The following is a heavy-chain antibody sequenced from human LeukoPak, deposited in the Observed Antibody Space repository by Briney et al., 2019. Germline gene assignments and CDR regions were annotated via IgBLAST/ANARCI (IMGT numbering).Heavy chain of an antibody. CDR2: ISSFSNLR. Sequence: GGSLRLSCAASGFTFSDYYMSWIRHAPGKGLEGVSHISSFSNLRSYADSVKRRFTISRDNAKNSLYLQVNSLRAEDTAVYYCARPTIAAAGNFEYWGQGTLVTVSS. CDR3: ARPTIAAAGNFEY. D-gene: IGHD6-13*01. J-gene: IGHJ4*02. CDR1: GFTFSDYY. V-gene: IGHV3-11*03.